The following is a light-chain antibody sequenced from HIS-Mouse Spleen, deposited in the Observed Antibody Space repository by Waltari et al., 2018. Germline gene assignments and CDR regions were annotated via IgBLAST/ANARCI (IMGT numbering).Light chain of an antibody. J-gene: IGLJ2*01. CDR3: NSRDSSGNHVV. Sequence: SSELTQDPAVSVALGQTVRITCQGDSLRSYYASWYQQKPGQAPVLVIYGKNHLPSVIPDRFCGSSSGNTASLTSTGAQAEDEADYYCNSRDSSGNHVVFGGGTKLTVL. V-gene: IGLV3-19*01. CDR1: SLRSYY. CDR2: GKN.